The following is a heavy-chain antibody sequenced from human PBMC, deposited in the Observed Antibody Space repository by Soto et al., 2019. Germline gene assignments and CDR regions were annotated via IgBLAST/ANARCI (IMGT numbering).Heavy chain of an antibody. D-gene: IGHD1-20*01. CDR3: AKDGGGGWINWNDYFDY. CDR2: ISGSGGST. V-gene: IGHV3-23*01. J-gene: IGHJ4*02. Sequence: GGSLRLSCAASGFTFSSYAMSWVRQAPGKGLEWVSAISGSGGSTYYADSVKGRFTISRDNSKNTLYLQMNSLRAEDTAVYYCAKDGGGGWINWNDYFDYWGQGTLVTVSS. CDR1: GFTFSSYA.